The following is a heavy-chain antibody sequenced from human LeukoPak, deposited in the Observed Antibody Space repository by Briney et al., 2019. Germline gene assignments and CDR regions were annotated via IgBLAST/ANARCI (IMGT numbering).Heavy chain of an antibody. Sequence: SETLSLTCSVSGYSISSGYYWGWTRQPPGKGLEWIGSIYQSGSTYYNPSLKSRDTISVDTSKNQFSLKLSSVTAADTAVYYCARLAWGRLDYWGQGTLVTVSS. J-gene: IGHJ4*02. D-gene: IGHD7-27*01. CDR1: GYSISSGYY. CDR3: ARLAWGRLDY. CDR2: IYQSGST. V-gene: IGHV4-38-2*02.